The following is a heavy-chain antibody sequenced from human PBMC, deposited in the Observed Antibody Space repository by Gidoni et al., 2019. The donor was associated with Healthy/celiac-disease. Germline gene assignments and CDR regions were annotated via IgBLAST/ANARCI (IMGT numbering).Heavy chain of an antibody. D-gene: IGHD6-6*01. V-gene: IGHV3-21*01. Sequence: EVQLVESGGGLVKPGGSLRLSCAASGFTPSSYSMNWVRQAPGKGLEWVSSISSSSSYIYYADSVKGRFTISRDNAKNSLYLQMNSLRAEDTAVYYCARARYSSSSFDYWGQGTLVTVSS. CDR3: ARARYSSSSFDY. J-gene: IGHJ4*02. CDR2: ISSSSSYI. CDR1: GFTPSSYS.